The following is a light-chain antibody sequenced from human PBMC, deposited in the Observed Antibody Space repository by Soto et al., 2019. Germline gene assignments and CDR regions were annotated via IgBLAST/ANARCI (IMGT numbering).Light chain of an antibody. CDR1: QSIGSN. CDR2: GAT. CDR3: QQSYNTLT. V-gene: IGKV1-39*01. J-gene: IGKJ4*01. Sequence: DLQMTQSPSSLSASVRDRVAITCRASQSIGSNLNWYQQKPGKDPRVLIYGATTLQSGVPSRFSGSGSGTDFTLTISNLQPEDFATYYCQQSYNTLTFAGGTKVDIK.